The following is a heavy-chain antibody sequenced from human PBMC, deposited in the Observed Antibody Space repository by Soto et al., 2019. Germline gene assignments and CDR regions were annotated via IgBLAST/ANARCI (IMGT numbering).Heavy chain of an antibody. Sequence: QVQLVESGGGVVQPGRSLRLSCAASGFTFSSYAMHWVRQAPGKGLEWVAVISYDGSNKYYADSVKGRFTISRDNSKNTLYLKMNSLRAEDTAVYYCARGPYYDFWSGYLYGMDVWGQGTTVTVSS. V-gene: IGHV3-30-3*01. J-gene: IGHJ6*02. CDR1: GFTFSSYA. CDR2: ISYDGSNK. D-gene: IGHD3-3*01. CDR3: ARGPYYDFWSGYLYGMDV.